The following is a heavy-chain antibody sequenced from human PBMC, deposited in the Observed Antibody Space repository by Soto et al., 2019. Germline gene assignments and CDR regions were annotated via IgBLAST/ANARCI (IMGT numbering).Heavy chain of an antibody. V-gene: IGHV3-23*01. CDR1: GFTFSSYA. CDR2: ISGSGGST. J-gene: IGHJ4*02. D-gene: IGHD6-19*01. Sequence: PVGSLRLSCAASGFTFSSYAMSWVRQAPGKGLEWVSAISGSGGSTYYADSVKGRFTISRDNSKNTLYLQMNSLRAEDTAVYYCAKDPEQWLTTSHFDYWGQGTLVTVSS. CDR3: AKDPEQWLTTSHFDY.